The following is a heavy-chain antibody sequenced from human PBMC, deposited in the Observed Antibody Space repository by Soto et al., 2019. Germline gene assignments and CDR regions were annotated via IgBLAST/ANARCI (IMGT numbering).Heavy chain of an antibody. CDR3: AKNGQPPYYYYGMDV. CDR2: ISGYNGDT. V-gene: IGHV1-18*01. D-gene: IGHD2-8*01. Sequence: QGQLVQSGPEVKKPGASVKVSCKASGYTFSRYGISWVRQAPGQGLEWMGWISGYNGDTIYAQKVQGRVTMTIDTSKYTAYMELRSLTSDDTAIYYCAKNGQPPYYYYGMDVWGQGTTVTVSS. CDR1: GYTFSRYG. J-gene: IGHJ6*02.